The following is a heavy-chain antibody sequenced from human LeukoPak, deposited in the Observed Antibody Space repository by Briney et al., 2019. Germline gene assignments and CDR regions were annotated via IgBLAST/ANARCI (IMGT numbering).Heavy chain of an antibody. Sequence: GGSLRLSCEASGFTFSDYGIHWLRQAPGKGLEWVAFIRYDGTNKKYADSVKGRFTIPRDNAKNSLYLQMNSLRAEDTAVYYCARAQITGTTRGYYYYYMDVWGKGTTVTVSS. J-gene: IGHJ6*03. CDR3: ARAQITGTTRGYYYYYMDV. V-gene: IGHV3-30*02. CDR1: GFTFSDYG. D-gene: IGHD1-20*01. CDR2: IRYDGTNK.